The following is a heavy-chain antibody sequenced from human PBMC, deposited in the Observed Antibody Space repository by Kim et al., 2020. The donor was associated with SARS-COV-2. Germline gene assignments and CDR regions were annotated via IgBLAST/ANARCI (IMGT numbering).Heavy chain of an antibody. D-gene: IGHD3-22*01. J-gene: IGHJ4*02. CDR2: ISAYNGNT. CDR1: GYTFTSYG. Sequence: ASVKVSCKASGYTFTSYGISWVRQAPGQGLEWMGWISAYNGNTNYAQKLQGRVTMTTDTSTSTAYMELRSLRSDDTAWYYCARGRSHYYDSSGWNQAWDYWGQGTLVTVSS. CDR3: ARGRSHYYDSSGWNQAWDY. V-gene: IGHV1-18*04.